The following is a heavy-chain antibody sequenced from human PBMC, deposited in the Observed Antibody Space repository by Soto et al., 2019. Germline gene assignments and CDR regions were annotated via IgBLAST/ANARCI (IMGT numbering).Heavy chain of an antibody. CDR3: AYSSGWWRLDV. Sequence: QVHLQESGPGLVKPSGTLSLTCGVSGGSINNGYWWTWVRQPPGKGLEWIGEKHHSGSTNYNLSLKSRVSISLDKSKNQSSLILSSVTAADTAVYYCAYSSGWWRLDVWGQGTTVTVSS. CDR1: GGSINNGYW. V-gene: IGHV4-4*02. D-gene: IGHD6-19*01. J-gene: IGHJ6*02. CDR2: KHHSGST.